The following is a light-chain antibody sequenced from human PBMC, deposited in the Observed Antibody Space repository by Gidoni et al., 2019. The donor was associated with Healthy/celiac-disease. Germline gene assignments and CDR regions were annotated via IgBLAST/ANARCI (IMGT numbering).Light chain of an antibody. V-gene: IGLV2-14*03. J-gene: IGLJ2*01. Sequence: QSALTQPASVSGSPGQSITISCTGTSSDVGGYNSVSWYQQHPGKDPKLMIYDVSNRPSGVSNRFSGSKSGNTASLTISGLQAEDEADYYCSSYTSSSTLEVVFGGGTKLTVL. CDR3: SSYTSSSTLEVV. CDR2: DVS. CDR1: SSDVGGYNS.